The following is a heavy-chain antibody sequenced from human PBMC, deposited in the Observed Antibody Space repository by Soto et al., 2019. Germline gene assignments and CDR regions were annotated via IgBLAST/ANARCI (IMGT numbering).Heavy chain of an antibody. D-gene: IGHD6-13*01. CDR2: IYYSGST. CDR3: GRAEHKNSGWFDP. Sequence: PSETLSLTCTVSGGSIRSGDYYWSWIRQPPGKGLEWIGYIYYSGSTYYNPSLKSRVTISVDTSKNQFSLKLSSVTAADTAVYYCGRAEHKNSGWFDPWGQGTLVTVSS. CDR1: GGSIRSGDYY. J-gene: IGHJ5*02. V-gene: IGHV4-30-4*01.